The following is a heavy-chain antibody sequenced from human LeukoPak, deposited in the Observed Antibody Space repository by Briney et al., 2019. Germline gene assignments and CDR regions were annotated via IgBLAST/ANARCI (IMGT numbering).Heavy chain of an antibody. D-gene: IGHD3-3*01. V-gene: IGHV3-21*01. J-gene: IGHJ4*02. CDR2: ISSSSSYI. Sequence: GGSLRLSCAASGFTFSSYSMNWVRQAPGRGLEWVSSISSSSSYIYYADSVKGRFTISRDNAKNSLYLQMNSLRAEDTAVYYCARQGENYDLSYDARTGPDYWGQGTLVTVSS. CDR1: GFTFSSYS. CDR3: ARQGENYDLSYDARTGPDY.